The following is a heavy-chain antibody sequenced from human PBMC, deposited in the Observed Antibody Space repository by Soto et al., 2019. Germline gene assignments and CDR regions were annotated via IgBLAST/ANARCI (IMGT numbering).Heavy chain of an antibody. CDR3: ARVPMKWWGTMPRPKAYAMEV. J-gene: IGHJ6*02. CDR1: GYSLTSFG. Sequence: GAPVKVSCKASGYSLTSFGISWVRHAPGEGLEWMGWISGYNGNTNYAQKLQGRVTMTTDTSTSTAYMELRSLRSDDTAVYYCARVPMKWWGTMPRPKAYAMEVLAQGTSVTVSS. CDR2: ISGYNGNT. D-gene: IGHD2-15*01. V-gene: IGHV1-18*04.